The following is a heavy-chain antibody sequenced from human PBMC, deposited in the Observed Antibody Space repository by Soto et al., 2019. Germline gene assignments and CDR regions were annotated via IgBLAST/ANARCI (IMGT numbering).Heavy chain of an antibody. V-gene: IGHV3-66*01. Sequence: EVQLVESGGGLVQPGGSLRLSCAASGFTVSTYYMNWVRQAPGEGLEWVSVVYSGGTTYCADSVRGRFTISRDNSKSTLFLQMNGLRAEDTAVYYCARGRSASSDFDSWGQGTLVTVSS. CDR3: ARGRSASSDFDS. J-gene: IGHJ4*02. CDR2: VYSGGTT. CDR1: GFTVSTYY. D-gene: IGHD3-10*01.